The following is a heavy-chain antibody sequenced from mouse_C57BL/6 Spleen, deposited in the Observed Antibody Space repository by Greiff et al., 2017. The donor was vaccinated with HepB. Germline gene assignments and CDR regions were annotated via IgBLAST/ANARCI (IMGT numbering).Heavy chain of an antibody. Sequence: VQLKESGAELVKPGASVKLSCTASGFNIKDYYMHWVKQRTEQGLEWIGRIDPEDGETKYAPKFQGKATITADPSSNTAYLQLSSLTSEDTAVYYCAREAYGSSPSYWYFDVWGTGTTVTVSS. V-gene: IGHV14-2*01. J-gene: IGHJ1*03. CDR3: AREAYGSSPSYWYFDV. CDR1: GFNIKDYY. CDR2: IDPEDGET. D-gene: IGHD1-1*01.